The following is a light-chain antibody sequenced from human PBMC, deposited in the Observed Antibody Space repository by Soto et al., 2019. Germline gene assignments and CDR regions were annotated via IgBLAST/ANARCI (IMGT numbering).Light chain of an antibody. J-gene: IGKJ5*01. CDR2: ADS. CDR1: QSVSGY. Sequence: EIVLTQSPATLSLSPGETATLSCRASQSVSGYIGWYQQKPGQAPRLLIYADSNRATGIPARFSGSGSGTDFTLTISSLEPEDFSVYYCQQRYHWPITFGQGTRLEIK. V-gene: IGKV3-11*01. CDR3: QQRYHWPIT.